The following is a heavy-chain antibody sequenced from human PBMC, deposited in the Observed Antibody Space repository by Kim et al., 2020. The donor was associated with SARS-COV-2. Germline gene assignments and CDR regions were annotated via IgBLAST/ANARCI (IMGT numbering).Heavy chain of an antibody. CDR3: ARLRPYSSSWFYAFDI. CDR1: GYSFTSYW. CDR2: IYPGDSDT. J-gene: IGHJ3*02. Sequence: GESLKISCKGSGYSFTSYWIGWVRQMPGKGLEWMGIIYPGDSDTRYSPSFQGQVTISADKSISTAYLQWSSLKASDTAMYYCARLRPYSSSWFYAFDIWGQGTMVTVSS. D-gene: IGHD6-13*01. V-gene: IGHV5-51*01.